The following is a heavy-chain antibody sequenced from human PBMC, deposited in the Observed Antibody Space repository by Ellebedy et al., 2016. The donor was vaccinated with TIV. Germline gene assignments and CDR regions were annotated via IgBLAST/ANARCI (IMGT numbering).Heavy chain of an antibody. CDR2: IYYSGST. J-gene: IGHJ5*02. V-gene: IGHV4-31*03. CDR1: GGSISSGGYY. D-gene: IGHD2-2*01. CDR3: ARQIHQLLVDP. Sequence: SETLSLTXTVSGGSISSGGYYWSWIRQHPGKGLEWIGYIYYSGSTYYNPSLKSRVTISVDTSKNQFSLKLSSVTAADTAVYYCARQIHQLLVDPWGQGTLVTVSS.